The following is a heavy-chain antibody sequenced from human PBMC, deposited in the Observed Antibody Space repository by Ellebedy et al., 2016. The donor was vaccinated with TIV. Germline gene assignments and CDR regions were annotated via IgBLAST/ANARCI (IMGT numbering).Heavy chain of an antibody. V-gene: IGHV3-23*01. J-gene: IGHJ4*02. CDR3: AKLDSSGYYYGRLDY. CDR2: IRSSGVSS. D-gene: IGHD3-22*01. Sequence: GESLKISCAASGFTFRNFAMTWVRQAPGKGLEWVSSIRSSGVSSDYADSVRGRVTISRDNSKSTLYLQMDSLRADDSAEYYCAKLDSSGYYYGRLDYWGQGTLVTVSS. CDR1: GFTFRNFA.